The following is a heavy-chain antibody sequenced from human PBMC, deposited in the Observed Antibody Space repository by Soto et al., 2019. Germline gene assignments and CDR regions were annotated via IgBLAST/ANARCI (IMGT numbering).Heavy chain of an antibody. CDR3: ARSAPITMIVVVYLLRGAFDI. CDR2: IYYSGST. V-gene: IGHV4-31*03. J-gene: IGHJ3*02. Sequence: PSETLSLTCTVSGGSISSGGYYWSWIRQHPGKGLEWIGYIYYSGSTYYNPSLKSRVTISVDTSKNQFSLKLSSVTAADTAVYYCARSAPITMIVVVYLLRGAFDIWGQGTMVTVSS. D-gene: IGHD3-22*01. CDR1: GGSISSGGYY.